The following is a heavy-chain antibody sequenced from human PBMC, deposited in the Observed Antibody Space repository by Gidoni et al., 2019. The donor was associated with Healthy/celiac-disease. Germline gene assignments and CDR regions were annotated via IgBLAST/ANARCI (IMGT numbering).Heavy chain of an antibody. Sequence: QLQLVQSGAEVKKPGASVKVSCTASGYTFTGYYMHWVRQAPGQGLEWMGWINPNSGGTNYAQKFQGRVTMTRDTSISTAYMELSRLRSDDTAVYYCARVRGVITYYYGMDVWGQGTTVTVSS. V-gene: IGHV1-2*02. J-gene: IGHJ6*02. CDR1: GYTFTGYY. D-gene: IGHD3-10*01. CDR2: INPNSGGT. CDR3: ARVRGVITYYYGMDV.